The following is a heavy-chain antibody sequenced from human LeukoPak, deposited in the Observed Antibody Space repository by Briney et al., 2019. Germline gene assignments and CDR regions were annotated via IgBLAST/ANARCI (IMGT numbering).Heavy chain of an antibody. D-gene: IGHD2-15*01. V-gene: IGHV4-4*07. CDR1: GGSIGSYY. Sequence: PSETLSLTCTVSGGSIGSYYWNWIRQSAGKGLEWIGRIYFTGRTDCNPSLKSRATMSVDTSKNQFSLNLSSMTAADTAVYFCAKSGGIFALDPWGQGTLVPVSS. CDR2: IYFTGRT. J-gene: IGHJ5*02. CDR3: AKSGGIFALDP.